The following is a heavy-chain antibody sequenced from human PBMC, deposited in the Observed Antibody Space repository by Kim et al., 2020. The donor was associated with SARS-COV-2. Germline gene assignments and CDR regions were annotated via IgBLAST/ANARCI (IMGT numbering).Heavy chain of an antibody. V-gene: IGHV4-59*01. CDR3: ARVVFGSGSYYFDY. Sequence: NPSLSKRVTRSVDTSNNQFSLKLSSVTAAETAVYYCARVVFGSGSYYFDYWGQGTLVTVSS. J-gene: IGHJ4*02. D-gene: IGHD3-10*01.